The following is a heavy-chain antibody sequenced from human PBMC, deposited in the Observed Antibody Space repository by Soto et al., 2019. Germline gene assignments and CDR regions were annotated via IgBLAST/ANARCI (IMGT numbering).Heavy chain of an antibody. CDR2: INAGNGNT. D-gene: IGHD6-13*01. V-gene: IGHV1-3*01. J-gene: IGHJ4*02. CDR3: AGGSSWYGPFDY. Sequence: QVQLVQSGAEVKKPGASVKVSCKASGYTFTSYAMHWVRQATGQRLEWMGWINAGNGNTKYSQKFQGRVTITRDTSASTAYMELSSLRSEDTAVYYCAGGSSWYGPFDYWGQGTLVTVSS. CDR1: GYTFTSYA.